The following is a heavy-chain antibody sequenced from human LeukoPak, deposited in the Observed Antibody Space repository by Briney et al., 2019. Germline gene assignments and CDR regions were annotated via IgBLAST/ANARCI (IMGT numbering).Heavy chain of an antibody. CDR2: IIPILGIA. CDR3: ARDHYYDSSGYYRYYFDY. Sequence: SVKVSCKASGGTFSSYTISWVRQAPGQGLEWMGRIIPILGIANYAQKFQGRVTITADKSTSTAYMELSSLRSEDTAVYYCARDHYYDSSGYYRYYFDYWGQGTLVTVSS. D-gene: IGHD3-22*01. CDR1: GGTFSSYT. V-gene: IGHV1-69*04. J-gene: IGHJ4*02.